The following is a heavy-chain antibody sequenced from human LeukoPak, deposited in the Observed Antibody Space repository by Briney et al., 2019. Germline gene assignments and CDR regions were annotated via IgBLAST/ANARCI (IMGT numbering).Heavy chain of an antibody. D-gene: IGHD6-6*01. V-gene: IGHV3-7*04. J-gene: IGHJ4*02. CDR2: IKPDGSAQ. CDR1: GFTFSNSW. Sequence: GGSLRLSCAASGFTFSNSWMSWVRQAPGKGLEWVATIKPDGSAQYYVDSVKGRFTISRDNAKNSLYLQMNSLRAEDTAVYYCATERESSSSNLFDYWGQGTLVTVSS. CDR3: ATERESSSSNLFDY.